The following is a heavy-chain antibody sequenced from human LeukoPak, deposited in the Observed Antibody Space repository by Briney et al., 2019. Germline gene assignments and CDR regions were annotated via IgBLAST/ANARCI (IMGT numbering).Heavy chain of an antibody. J-gene: IGHJ3*02. Sequence: GGSLRLSCAASGFTFSSYSMNWVRQAPGKGLEWVSSISSSSSYIYYAGSVKGRFTISRDNAKNSLYLQMNSLRAEDTAVYYCARAPGGQDAFDIWGQGTMVTVSS. D-gene: IGHD2-15*01. V-gene: IGHV3-21*01. CDR3: ARAPGGQDAFDI. CDR1: GFTFSSYS. CDR2: ISSSSSYI.